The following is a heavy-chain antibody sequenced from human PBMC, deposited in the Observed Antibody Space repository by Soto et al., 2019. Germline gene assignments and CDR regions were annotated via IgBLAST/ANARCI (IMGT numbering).Heavy chain of an antibody. CDR3: AKVRSTTIFDVVSLFDY. Sequence: WGSLRLSCAASGFTFISYAIIFFRHSPFKWLECVSTISGSGGTTYYADSVKGRFTISRDNSKNTLYLQMNSLRAEDTAVYYCAKVRSTTIFDVVSLFDYWGQGTLVTVSS. CDR1: GFTFISYA. V-gene: IGHV3-23*01. D-gene: IGHD3-3*01. J-gene: IGHJ4*02. CDR2: ISGSGGTT.